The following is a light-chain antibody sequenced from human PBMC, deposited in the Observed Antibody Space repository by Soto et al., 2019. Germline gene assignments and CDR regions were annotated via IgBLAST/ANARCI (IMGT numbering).Light chain of an antibody. CDR1: QGISSY. J-gene: IGKJ3*01. Sequence: AIRMTQSPSSFSASTGDRVTITCRASQGISSYLAWYQQKPGKAPKLLIYAASTLQSGVPSRFSGSGSGTDFTLTISCLQPEDFATYYCQQYYSYPPLFTFGPGTKVDIK. V-gene: IGKV1-8*01. CDR2: AAS. CDR3: QQYYSYPPLFT.